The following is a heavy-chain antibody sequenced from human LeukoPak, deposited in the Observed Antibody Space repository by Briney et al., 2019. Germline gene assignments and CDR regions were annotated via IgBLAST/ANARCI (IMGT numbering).Heavy chain of an antibody. D-gene: IGHD3-10*01. J-gene: IGHJ4*02. CDR3: ARGPVYGSGSYLPDY. CDR2: IIHSGVT. V-gene: IGHV4-34*01. CDR1: GGSFSGYY. Sequence: PSETLSLTCAAHGGSFSGYYWTWVRQPPGKGLEWIGEIIHSGVTNYNPSLKSRLTISLSPSKSQFSLKLTSVTAADTALYYCARGPVYGSGSYLPDYWGQGTLVTVSS.